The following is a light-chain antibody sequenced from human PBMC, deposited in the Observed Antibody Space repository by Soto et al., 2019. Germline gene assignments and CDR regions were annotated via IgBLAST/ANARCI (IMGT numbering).Light chain of an antibody. CDR3: STYTSSSTVV. CDR2: EVS. V-gene: IGLV2-14*01. CDR1: SSDVGGYNY. Sequence: QSALTQPASVSGSPGQSITISCTGTSSDVGGYNYVSWYQQHPGKAPKLMIYEVSNRPSGVSNRFSGSKSGNTASLTISGRQAADEADYYCSTYTSSSTVVFGGGTKVTVL. J-gene: IGLJ2*01.